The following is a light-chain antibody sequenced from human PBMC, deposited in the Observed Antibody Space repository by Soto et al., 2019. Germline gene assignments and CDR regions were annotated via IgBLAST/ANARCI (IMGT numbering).Light chain of an antibody. Sequence: EIVMTQSPATLSVSPGERATLSCRASQSVSSNLAWYQQKPGQAPRLLIYGASTRATGIPARFSGSGSGTAFTLTISSLHSEDFAVYYCQHYNNWPRTFGQGTKVEIK. CDR1: QSVSSN. J-gene: IGKJ1*01. CDR2: GAS. V-gene: IGKV3-15*01. CDR3: QHYNNWPRT.